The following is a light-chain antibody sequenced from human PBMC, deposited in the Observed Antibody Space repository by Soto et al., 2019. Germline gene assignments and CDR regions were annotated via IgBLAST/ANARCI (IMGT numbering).Light chain of an antibody. Sequence: EIVLTQSPGTLSLSPGERATLSCRTSQSVNNNYLAWYQQKPGQAPRLLIYGASSRATGIPDRFSGSGSGTDFTLSTSRLEPEDFAVYYCQQYSSLWTFGQGTKVDI. J-gene: IGKJ1*01. CDR2: GAS. CDR1: QSVNNNY. CDR3: QQYSSLWT. V-gene: IGKV3-20*01.